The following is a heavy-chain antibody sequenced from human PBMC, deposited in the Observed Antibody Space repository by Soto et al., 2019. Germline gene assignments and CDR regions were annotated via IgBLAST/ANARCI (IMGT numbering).Heavy chain of an antibody. Sequence: EAHLVESGGGLVQPGRSRRLSCAASGFTFSSYAFNWVRQAPGKGLEWISYMSVGSGSIFYADSVKGRFTISRDDAQNSLYLQMNTLRDEDTAIYFCVRDDKWAFDIWGQGTTVIVSS. J-gene: IGHJ3*02. D-gene: IGHD1-26*01. CDR2: MSVGSGSI. CDR1: GFTFSSYA. V-gene: IGHV3-48*02. CDR3: VRDDKWAFDI.